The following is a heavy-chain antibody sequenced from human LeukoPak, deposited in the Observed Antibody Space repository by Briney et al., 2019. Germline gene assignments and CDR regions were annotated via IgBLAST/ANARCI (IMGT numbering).Heavy chain of an antibody. CDR2: IYYSGST. CDR3: ASGWELRRGDAFDI. Sequence: SETLSLTCTVSGGSISSSSYYWGWIRQPPGKGLEWIGSIYYSGSTYYNPSLKRRVTISVDTSKNQFSLKLSSMTAADTAVYYCASGWELRRGDAFDIWGQGTMVTVSS. J-gene: IGHJ3*02. CDR1: GGSISSSSYY. V-gene: IGHV4-39*01. D-gene: IGHD1-26*01.